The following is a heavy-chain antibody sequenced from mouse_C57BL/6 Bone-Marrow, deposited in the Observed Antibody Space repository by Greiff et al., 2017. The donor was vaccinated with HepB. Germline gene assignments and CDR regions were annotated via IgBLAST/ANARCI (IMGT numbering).Heavy chain of an antibody. V-gene: IGHV5-12*01. Sequence: EVQLVESGGGLVQPGGSLKLSCAASGFTFSDYYMYWVRQTPEKRLEWVAYISNGGGSTYYPDTVKGRFTISRDNAKNTLYLQMSRLKSEDTAMYYCARRFYYDYDGEGLYAMDYWGQGTSVTVSS. D-gene: IGHD2-4*01. CDR1: GFTFSDYY. CDR3: ARRFYYDYDGEGLYAMDY. J-gene: IGHJ4*01. CDR2: ISNGGGST.